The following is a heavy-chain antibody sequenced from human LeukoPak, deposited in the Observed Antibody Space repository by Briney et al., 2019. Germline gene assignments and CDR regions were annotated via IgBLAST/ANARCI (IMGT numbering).Heavy chain of an antibody. CDR2: ISSTSSYI. J-gene: IGHJ4*02. V-gene: IGHV3-21*01. D-gene: IGHD4-11*01. CDR3: TRDPGTDYSTYYFDY. Sequence: GGSLRLSCAASGFALSRYNMNWVRQAPGKGLEWVSSISSTSSYIYYADSVKGRFTISRDNAKNSLYLQMNSLRAEDTAVYYCTRDPGTDYSTYYFDYWGQGTLVTVSS. CDR1: GFALSRYN.